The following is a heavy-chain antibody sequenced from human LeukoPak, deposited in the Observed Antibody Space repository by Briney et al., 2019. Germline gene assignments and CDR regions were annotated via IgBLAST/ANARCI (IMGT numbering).Heavy chain of an antibody. CDR1: GSTFSSYG. CDR3: AKWEIRLDAFDI. D-gene: IGHD1-26*01. Sequence: GGSLRLSCAASGSTFSSYGMSWVRQAPGKGLEWVSGFSGSGGSTSYADSVKGRFTISRDNSKNTLYLQMTSLRAEDTALYYCAKWEIRLDAFDIWGQGTMVTVSS. J-gene: IGHJ3*02. V-gene: IGHV3-23*01. CDR2: FSGSGGST.